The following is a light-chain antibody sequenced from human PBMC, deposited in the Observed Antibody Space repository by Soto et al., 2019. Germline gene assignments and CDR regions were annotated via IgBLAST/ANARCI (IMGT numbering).Light chain of an antibody. CDR1: SSNIGAGYD. CDR3: QSYDSSLSGSYV. CDR2: GNN. V-gene: IGLV1-40*01. J-gene: IGLJ1*01. Sequence: QSVLTQPPSVSGAPGQRVTISCTGSSSNIGAGYDVHCYQRLPATAPKVLISGNNNRPAGVPDRFSGSKSGTSASLAITGLQAEDEADYYCQSYDSSLSGSYVFGPGTKLTVL.